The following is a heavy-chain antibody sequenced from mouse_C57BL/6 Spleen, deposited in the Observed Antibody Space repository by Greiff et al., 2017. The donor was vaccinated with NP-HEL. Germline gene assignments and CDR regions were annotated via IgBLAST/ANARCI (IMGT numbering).Heavy chain of an antibody. J-gene: IGHJ4*01. CDR1: GFSLTSYG. Sequence: VQLVESGPGLVQPSQSLSITCTVSGFSLTSYGVHWVRQSPGKGLEWLGVIWRGGSTDYNAAFMSRLSITKDNSKGQVFFKMNSRQADDTAINYCAKNGDYYAMDYWGQGTSVPVPS. CDR2: IWRGGST. V-gene: IGHV2-5*01. CDR3: AKNGDYYAMDY.